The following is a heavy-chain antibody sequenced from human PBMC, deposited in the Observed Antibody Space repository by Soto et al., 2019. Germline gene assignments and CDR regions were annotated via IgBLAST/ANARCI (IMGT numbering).Heavy chain of an antibody. D-gene: IGHD1-26*01. CDR1: GGSISSGDYY. CDR3: ARGVVGATTNFDY. J-gene: IGHJ4*02. Sequence: PSETLSLTCTVSGGSISSGDYYWSWIRQPPGKGLEWIGYIYYSGSTYYNPSLKSRVTISVDTSKNQFSLKLSSVTAADTAVYYCARGVVGATTNFDYWGQGTLVTVSS. V-gene: IGHV4-30-4*01. CDR2: IYYSGST.